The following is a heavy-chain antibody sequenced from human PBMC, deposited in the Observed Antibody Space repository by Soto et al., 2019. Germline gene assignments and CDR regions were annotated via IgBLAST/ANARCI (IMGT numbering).Heavy chain of an antibody. CDR1: GYTFTGYA. CDR2: INPNSGGT. V-gene: IGHV1-2*04. D-gene: IGHD1-26*01. J-gene: IGHJ2*01. CDR3: AKPVGIGGPPHY. Sequence: GASVKVSCKASGYTFTGYAMHWVRQAPGQGLEWMGWINPNSGGTNYAQKFQGWVTMTRDTSISTAYMELSRLRTDDTAVYYSAKPVGIGGPPHYGGRETRVTVS.